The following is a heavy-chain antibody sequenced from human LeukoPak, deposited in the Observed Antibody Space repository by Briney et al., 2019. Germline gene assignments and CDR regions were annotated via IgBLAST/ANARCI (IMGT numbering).Heavy chain of an antibody. Sequence: GASVTVSCKSSVYTFTNHGITWLRQAPGQGLAWVGWISAYNGNADYAQSFQGRVTMTTDTSTSTAYMELRSLRSDDTGVYYCARTPKRFGELYQSADYWGQGTLVTVSS. CDR1: VYTFTNHG. V-gene: IGHV1-18*01. CDR2: ISAYNGNA. D-gene: IGHD3-10*01. J-gene: IGHJ4*02. CDR3: ARTPKRFGELYQSADY.